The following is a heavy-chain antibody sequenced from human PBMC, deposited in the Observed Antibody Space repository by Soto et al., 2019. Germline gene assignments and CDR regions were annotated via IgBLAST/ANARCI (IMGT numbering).Heavy chain of an antibody. Sequence: QITLKESGPTLVKPTQTLTLTCTFSGFSLSTSGVGVGWIRQPPGKALEWLALIYWDDDKRYSPSLKSRLTITKDTSKNQVIHTMTNMDPVDTATYYCAHRRGVPYQDYWGPGTLVTVSS. V-gene: IGHV2-5*02. J-gene: IGHJ4*02. CDR3: AHRRGVPYQDY. CDR1: GFSLSTSGVG. CDR2: IYWDDDK. D-gene: IGHD2-8*02.